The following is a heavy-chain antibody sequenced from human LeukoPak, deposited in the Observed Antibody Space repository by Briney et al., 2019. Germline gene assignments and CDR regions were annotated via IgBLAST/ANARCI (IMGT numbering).Heavy chain of an antibody. J-gene: IGHJ4*02. CDR1: GFTFSSDS. V-gene: IGHV3-48*02. CDR2: ISSSGNTK. D-gene: IGHD4-17*01. Sequence: PGGSLRLSCAASGFTFSSDSMYWLRQAPGKGLEWVSYISSSGNTKHYVDSVKGRFTISRDNAKNSVYLQMNSLRNEDTAVYYCARDLTSVPVRRGQGTLVTVSS. CDR3: ARDLTSVPVR.